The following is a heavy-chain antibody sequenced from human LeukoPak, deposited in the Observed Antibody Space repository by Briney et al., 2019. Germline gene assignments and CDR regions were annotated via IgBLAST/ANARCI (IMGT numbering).Heavy chain of an antibody. V-gene: IGHV4-39*01. CDR2: IYYSGST. Sequence: PSETLSLTCTVSGGSISSSSYYWGWIRQPPGKGLEWIGSIYYSGSTYYNPSLKSRVTISVDTSKNQFSLKLSSVTAADTAVYYCARTGLRFLEWLLTNWFDSWGQGTLVTVSS. CDR3: ARTGLRFLEWLLTNWFDS. D-gene: IGHD3-3*01. CDR1: GGSISSSSYY. J-gene: IGHJ5*01.